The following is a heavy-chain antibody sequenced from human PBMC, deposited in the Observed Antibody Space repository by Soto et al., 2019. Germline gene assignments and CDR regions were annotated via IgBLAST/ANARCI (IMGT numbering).Heavy chain of an antibody. CDR1: GFTFSSYS. J-gene: IGHJ4*02. D-gene: IGHD6-13*01. Sequence: GGSLRLSCAASGFTFSSYSMNWVRQAPGKGLEWVSSISSSSSYIYYADSVKGRFTISRDNAKNSLYLQMNSLRAEDTAVYYCASNVARIASFDYWGQGTLVTVSS. CDR2: ISSSSSYI. V-gene: IGHV3-21*01. CDR3: ASNVARIASFDY.